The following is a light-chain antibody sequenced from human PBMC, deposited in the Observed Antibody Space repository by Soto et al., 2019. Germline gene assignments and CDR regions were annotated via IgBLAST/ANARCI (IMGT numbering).Light chain of an antibody. J-gene: IGKJ4*01. Sequence: DIVMAQSPLSLPVTPGEPASISCRSSQSLLHSNGYNYLDWYLQKPGQSPQLLIYLGSNRASGVPDRFSGSGSGTDFTLKISRVEAEDVGVYYCMQALQTPLRFGGGTKVDIK. CDR2: LGS. CDR1: QSLLHSNGYNY. V-gene: IGKV2-28*01. CDR3: MQALQTPLR.